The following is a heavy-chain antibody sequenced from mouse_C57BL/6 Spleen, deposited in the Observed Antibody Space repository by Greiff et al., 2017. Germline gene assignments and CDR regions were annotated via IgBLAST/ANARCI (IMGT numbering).Heavy chain of an antibody. V-gene: IGHV1-54*01. CDR3: ATMITGYYLDY. J-gene: IGHJ2*01. CDR1: GYAFTNYL. D-gene: IGHD2-4*01. CDR2: INPGSGGT. Sequence: QVQLQQSGAELVRPGTSVKVSCKASGYAFTNYLIEWVKQRPGQGLEWIGVINPGSGGTNYNEKFKGKATLTADKSSSTAYMQLSSLTAEDSAVYFCATMITGYYLDYWGQGTTRTVSS.